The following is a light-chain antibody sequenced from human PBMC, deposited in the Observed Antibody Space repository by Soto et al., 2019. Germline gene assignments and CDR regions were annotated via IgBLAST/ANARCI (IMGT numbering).Light chain of an antibody. CDR2: GAS. V-gene: IGKV3-20*01. CDR3: QQYGSSPGT. J-gene: IGKJ1*01. CDR1: QSVSNNY. Sequence: EIVLTQSPGTLSLSPGERATLSCRASQSVSNNYLAWYQQKPGQAPRLLINGASSRATGIPDRFSGSGSGTDFTLTISRLEPEEIAVYYCQQYGSSPGTFGQGNKVEIK.